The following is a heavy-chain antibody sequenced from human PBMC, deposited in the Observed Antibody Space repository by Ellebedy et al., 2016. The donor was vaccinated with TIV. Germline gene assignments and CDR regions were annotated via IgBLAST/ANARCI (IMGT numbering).Heavy chain of an antibody. J-gene: IGHJ3*02. CDR2: IYYSGST. V-gene: IGHV4-59*01. CDR1: GGSISTYY. CDR3: ARVRYYDSRGYSPDAFDI. D-gene: IGHD3-22*01. Sequence: MPGGSLRLSCTVSGGSISTYYWSWIRQPPGKGLECIGYIYYSGSTNYNPSLKIRVTMSVDTSKNQFSLKLSSVTAADTAVYYCARVRYYDSRGYSPDAFDIWGQGTMVTVSS.